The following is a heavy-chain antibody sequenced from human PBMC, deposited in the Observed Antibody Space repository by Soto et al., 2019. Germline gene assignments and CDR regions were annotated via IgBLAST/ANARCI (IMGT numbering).Heavy chain of an antibody. CDR1: GFTLSSYG. V-gene: IGHV3-33*01. J-gene: IGHJ4*02. Sequence: PVWSLRLSCSASGFTLSSYGMHWVLQAPFKWLEWVAVIWYDGSNKYYSDSVKGRFTISRDNSKNTLYLQMNSLRAEETAVYYCERDLSSGWTSAFDYWGKGSLVTVSS. D-gene: IGHD6-19*01. CDR2: IWYDGSNK. CDR3: ERDLSSGWTSAFDY.